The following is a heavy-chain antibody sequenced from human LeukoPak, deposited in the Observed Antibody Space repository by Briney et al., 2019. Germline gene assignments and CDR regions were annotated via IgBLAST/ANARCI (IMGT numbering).Heavy chain of an antibody. D-gene: IGHD5-18*01. CDR2: INWNGGST. CDR1: GFTFSSYG. Sequence: PGGSLRLSCAASGFTFSSYGMSWVRQAPGKGLEWVSGINWNGGSTGYADSVKGRFTISRDNAKNSLYLQMNSLRAEDTALYYRARDQTAWLDTTTLDYWGQGTLVTVSS. J-gene: IGHJ4*02. CDR3: ARDQTAWLDTTTLDY. V-gene: IGHV3-20*04.